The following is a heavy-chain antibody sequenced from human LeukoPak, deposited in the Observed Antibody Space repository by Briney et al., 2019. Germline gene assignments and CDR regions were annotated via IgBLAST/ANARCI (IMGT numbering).Heavy chain of an antibody. Sequence: SETLSLTCTVSGDSISSGGYYWSWIRQHPGKGLEWIGYISYSGNTYYNPSLKSRAAISVDTPKNQFSLKLSSTTAADTAVHYCARAPVATPSEFDYWGQGTLVTVSS. CDR2: ISYSGNT. CDR1: GDSISSGGYY. J-gene: IGHJ4*02. CDR3: ARAPVATPSEFDY. D-gene: IGHD5-12*01. V-gene: IGHV4-31*03.